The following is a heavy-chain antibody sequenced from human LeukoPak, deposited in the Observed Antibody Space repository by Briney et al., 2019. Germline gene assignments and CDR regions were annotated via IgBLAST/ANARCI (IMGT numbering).Heavy chain of an antibody. CDR3: ARRGGSADAFDI. CDR1: GGSISSGGYS. D-gene: IGHD3-10*01. Sequence: SETLSLTCAVSGGSISSGGYSWSWIRQPPGKGLEWIGYIYHSGSTYYNPSPKSRVTISVDRSKNQFSLRLSSVTAADTAVYYCARRGGSADAFDIWGQGTMVTVSS. J-gene: IGHJ3*02. CDR2: IYHSGST. V-gene: IGHV4-30-2*01.